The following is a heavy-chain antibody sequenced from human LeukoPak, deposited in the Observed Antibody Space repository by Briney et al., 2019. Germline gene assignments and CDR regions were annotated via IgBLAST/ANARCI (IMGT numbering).Heavy chain of an antibody. Sequence: GGSLRLSCAASGFTFSTYSMNWVRQAPGRGLEWVSSITTSTTVPHIFYADSVKGRFTISRDNAKNSLYLQMNSLRAEDTAVYYCARGAIVATIGPDYWGQGTLVTVSS. CDR2: ITTSTTVPHI. V-gene: IGHV3-21*04. CDR3: ARGAIVATIGPDY. J-gene: IGHJ4*02. CDR1: GFTFSTYS. D-gene: IGHD5-12*01.